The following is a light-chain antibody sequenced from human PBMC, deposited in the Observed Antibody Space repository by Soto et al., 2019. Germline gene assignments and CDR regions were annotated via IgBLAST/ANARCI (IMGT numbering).Light chain of an antibody. V-gene: IGKV3-15*01. CDR1: QSVNSN. Sequence: EIVMTQSPATLSVSPGERATLSCRASQSVNSNLVWYQQKAGQAPRLLIYGASTRATGIPGRFSGSGYGTEFNDNISSLQSEDFAVYYCQPYKNWLWTFGQGTKVEIK. CDR3: QPYKNWLWT. CDR2: GAS. J-gene: IGKJ1*01.